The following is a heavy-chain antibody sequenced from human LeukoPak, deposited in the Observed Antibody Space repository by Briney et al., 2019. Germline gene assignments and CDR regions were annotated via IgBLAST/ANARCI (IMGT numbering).Heavy chain of an antibody. J-gene: IGHJ4*02. V-gene: IGHV3-48*03. CDR2: ISISGSTI. CDR1: GFTFGDYA. CDR3: ARSWLAVAGPEY. Sequence: PGGSLRLSCTASGFTFGDYAMNWVRQAPGKGLEWVSYISISGSTIYYADSVEGRFTISRDNAKNSLFLQMNSLRVEDTAIYYCARSWLAVAGPEYWGQGTLVTVSS. D-gene: IGHD6-19*01.